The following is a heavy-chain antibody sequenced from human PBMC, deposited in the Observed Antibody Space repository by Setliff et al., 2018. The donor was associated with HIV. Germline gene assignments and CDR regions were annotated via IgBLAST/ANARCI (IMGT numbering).Heavy chain of an antibody. J-gene: IGHJ4*02. V-gene: IGHV3-7*03. Sequence: LRLSCAASGFSFGDYWMSWVRQAPGKGLEWVANIKQDGSETYHVDSVKGRFTISRDNAKNSLYLQMSSLRVEDTAVYYCARCQVIPTAVAFYWGQGILVTVSS. CDR3: ARCQVIPTAVAFY. D-gene: IGHD6-19*01. CDR2: IKQDGSET. CDR1: GFSFGDYW.